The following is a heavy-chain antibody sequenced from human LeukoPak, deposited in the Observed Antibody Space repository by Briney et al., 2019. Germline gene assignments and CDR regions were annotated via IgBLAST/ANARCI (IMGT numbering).Heavy chain of an antibody. D-gene: IGHD3-16*01. CDR3: ARYYDRTGFDY. CDR2: IYYSGST. Sequence: TSETLSLTCTVSNGSVRSCYWSWVRQSPGKGLEWIGYIYYSGSTNYNPSLKSRVTISIHTSRNQFSLMLSSVTAADTAMYYCARYYDRTGFDYWGQGTLVTVSS. J-gene: IGHJ4*02. CDR1: NGSVRSCY. V-gene: IGHV4-59*08.